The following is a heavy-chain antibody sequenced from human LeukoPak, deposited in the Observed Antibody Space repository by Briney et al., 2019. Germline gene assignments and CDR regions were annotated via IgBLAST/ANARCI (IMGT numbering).Heavy chain of an antibody. J-gene: IGHJ4*02. CDR2: INPSGGST. CDR1: GYTFTSYY. D-gene: IGHD1-26*01. Sequence: ASVKVACKASGYTFTSYYMHWVRQAPGQGLEWMGIINPSGGSTSYAQKFQGRVTMTRDTSTSTVYMELSSLRSEDTAVYYCARVTNMWELAHWGQGTLVTVSS. V-gene: IGHV1-46*01. CDR3: ARVTNMWELAH.